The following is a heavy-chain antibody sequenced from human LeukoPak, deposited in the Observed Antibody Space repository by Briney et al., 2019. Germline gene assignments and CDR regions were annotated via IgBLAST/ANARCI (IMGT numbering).Heavy chain of an antibody. CDR1: GFTFSSYA. J-gene: IGHJ4*02. V-gene: IGHV3-23*01. D-gene: IGHD3-10*01. Sequence: GGSLRLSCAASGFTFSSYAMSWVRQAPGKGLEWVSAISGSGGSTYYADSVKGRFTISRDNSKNTVYLQMNSLRAEDTAVYYCAKSALVYGSGSPPLPFDYWGQGTLVTVSS. CDR2: ISGSGGST. CDR3: AKSALVYGSGSPPLPFDY.